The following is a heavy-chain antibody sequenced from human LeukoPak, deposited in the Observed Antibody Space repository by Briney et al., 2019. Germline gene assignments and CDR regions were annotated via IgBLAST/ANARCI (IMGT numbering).Heavy chain of an antibody. J-gene: IGHJ4*02. D-gene: IGHD6-13*01. V-gene: IGHV1-69*13. CDR2: IIPIFGTA. CDR1: GYTFTGYY. CDR3: ASEYSSSWWRTTFSWVHHFDY. Sequence: ASVKVSCKASGYTFTGYYMHWVRQAPGQGLEWMGGIIPIFGTANYAQKFQGRVTITADESTSTAYMELSSLRSEDTAVYYCASEYSSSWWRTTFSWVHHFDYWGQGTLVTVSS.